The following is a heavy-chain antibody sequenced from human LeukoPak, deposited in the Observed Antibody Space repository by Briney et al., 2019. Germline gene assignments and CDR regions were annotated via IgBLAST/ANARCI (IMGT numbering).Heavy chain of an antibody. Sequence: PGGSLRLSCAASGFIFTNYAMAWVRQTPGKGLECVSTIHNSGGGNRTYYADSVRGRFTVSRDNTVNTLFLQMYNLRAEDTAIYYCATHQARGSHSKFDYWGQGTLVTVSS. CDR2: IHNSGGGNRT. CDR3: ATHQARGSHSKFDY. J-gene: IGHJ4*02. CDR1: GFIFTNYA. D-gene: IGHD1-26*01. V-gene: IGHV3-23*01.